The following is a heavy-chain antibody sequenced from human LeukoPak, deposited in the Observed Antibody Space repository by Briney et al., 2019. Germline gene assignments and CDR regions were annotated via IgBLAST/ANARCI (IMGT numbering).Heavy chain of an antibody. J-gene: IGHJ6*02. D-gene: IGHD3-3*01. CDR3: AREGAIFGVVISPHGMDV. CDR2: INYTGSA. CDR1: GGSLSCLW. Sequence: SETLSLTCAAYGGSLSCLWCIWIRQPPGKGLEWIGEINYTGSAKYKPSLKSRVTISVDTSKNQFSLKLSSVTAADTAVYYCAREGAIFGVVISPHGMDVWGQGTTVTVSS. V-gene: IGHV4-34*01.